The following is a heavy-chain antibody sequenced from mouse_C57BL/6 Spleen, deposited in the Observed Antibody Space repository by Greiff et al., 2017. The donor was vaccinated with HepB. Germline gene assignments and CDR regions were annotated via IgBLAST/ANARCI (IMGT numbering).Heavy chain of an antibody. Sequence: QVQLQQPGAELVRPGSSVKLSCKASGYTFTSYWMHWVKQRPIQGLEWIGNIDPSDSETHYNQKFKDKATLTVDKSSSTAYMQLSSLTSEGSAVYYCARRGYITTVVATDWYFDVWGTGTTVTVSS. CDR1: GYTFTSYW. D-gene: IGHD1-1*01. CDR2: IDPSDSET. CDR3: ARRGYITTVVATDWYFDV. V-gene: IGHV1-52*01. J-gene: IGHJ1*03.